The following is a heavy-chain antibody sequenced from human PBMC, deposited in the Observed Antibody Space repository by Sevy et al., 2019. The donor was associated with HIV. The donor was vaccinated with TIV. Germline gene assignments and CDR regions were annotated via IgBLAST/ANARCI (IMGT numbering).Heavy chain of an antibody. Sequence: GGSLRLSCAASGFTVSSNYMSWVRQAPGKGLEWVSVIYSGGSTYYADSVKGRVTISRDNSKNMLYFQMNSMGAEDTDVYYWARGLYYHSSGYFSGGGGVHDYWGQGTLVTVSS. CDR2: IYSGGST. CDR3: ARGLYYHSSGYFSGGGGVHDY. J-gene: IGHJ4*02. CDR1: GFTVSSNY. V-gene: IGHV3-66*02. D-gene: IGHD3-22*01.